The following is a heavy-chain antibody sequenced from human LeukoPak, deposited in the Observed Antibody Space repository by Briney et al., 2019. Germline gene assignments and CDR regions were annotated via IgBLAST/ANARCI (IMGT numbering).Heavy chain of an antibody. CDR1: GFTFSSYA. D-gene: IGHD5-18*01. Sequence: PGGSLRLSCAASGFTFSSYAMSWVRQAPGKGLEWVSGITYIDGSTYYADSVKGRFTISRDNSKSTLYLQMNSLRAEDTAVYYCARTGYNYGTPLNDWGQGTLVTVSS. CDR3: ARTGYNYGTPLND. CDR2: ITYIDGST. J-gene: IGHJ4*02. V-gene: IGHV3-23*01.